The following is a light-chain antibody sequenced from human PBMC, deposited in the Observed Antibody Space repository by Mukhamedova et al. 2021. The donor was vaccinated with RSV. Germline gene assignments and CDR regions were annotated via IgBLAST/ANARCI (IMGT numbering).Light chain of an antibody. Sequence: WYQRRVHGKALKLLIYDASSLHTGVSSRFSGSGSGTDFPLTISSLQPEDFAIYYCQQSYSTPYTFGQGTKLEIK. CDR2: DAS. J-gene: IGKJ2*01. CDR3: QQSYSTPYT. V-gene: IGKV1-39*01.